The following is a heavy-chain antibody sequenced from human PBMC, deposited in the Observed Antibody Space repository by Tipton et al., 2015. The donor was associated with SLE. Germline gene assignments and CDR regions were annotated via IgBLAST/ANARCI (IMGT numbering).Heavy chain of an antibody. D-gene: IGHD2-15*01. CDR1: GGSISGYY. V-gene: IGHV4-59*01. J-gene: IGHJ6*02. Sequence: PGLVKPSETLSLTCAVSGGSISGYYWSWIRQSPGKGLEWIGDLYSSGSTNYNPSLKSRVTISVDTSNNQFSLRLSSVTAADTAVYYCARSRWWSYFYYGMDVWGQGTTVTVSS. CDR3: ARSRWWSYFYYGMDV. CDR2: LYSSGST.